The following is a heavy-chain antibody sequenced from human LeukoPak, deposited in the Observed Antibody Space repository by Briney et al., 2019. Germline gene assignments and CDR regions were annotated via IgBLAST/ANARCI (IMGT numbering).Heavy chain of an antibody. V-gene: IGHV3-66*01. CDR1: GFTVSSNY. J-gene: IGHJ5*02. CDR2: IYSGGST. D-gene: IGHD3-10*01. CDR3: ARESAYYYGSGSLRPFDP. Sequence: GGSLRLSCAASGFTVSSNYMSWVRQAPGKGLEWVSVIYSGGSTYYADSVKGRFTISRDNSKNTLYLQMNSLRAEDTAVYYCARESAYYYGSGSLRPFDPWGQGTLVTVSS.